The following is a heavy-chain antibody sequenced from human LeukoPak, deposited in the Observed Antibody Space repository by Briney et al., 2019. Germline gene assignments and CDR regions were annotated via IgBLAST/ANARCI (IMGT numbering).Heavy chain of an antibody. J-gene: IGHJ5*02. CDR2: IDPNSGAT. Sequence: ASVKVSCKASGYTFTDYYMHWVRQAPGQGLEWMGWIDPNSGATKYAQKFQGRVTMTRDTSISTSYMELSRLRSDDAAVYYCARYYGSGYFDPWGQGTLVTVSS. CDR1: GYTFTDYY. D-gene: IGHD3-10*01. V-gene: IGHV1-2*02. CDR3: ARYYGSGYFDP.